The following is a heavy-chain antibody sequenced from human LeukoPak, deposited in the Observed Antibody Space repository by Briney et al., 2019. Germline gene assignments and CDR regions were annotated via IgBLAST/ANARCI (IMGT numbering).Heavy chain of an antibody. D-gene: IGHD4/OR15-4a*01. CDR1: GFTLSNYG. J-gene: IGHJ4*02. V-gene: IGHV3-23*01. CDR3: ARRAGAYSHPYDY. Sequence: GGTLRLSCAASGFTLSNYGMSWVCQAPGKGLEWVSSITNSGASTYYADSVKGRFTISRDNSKNTLYLQMNSLRAEDTAVYYCARRAGAYSHPYDYWGQGTLVTVSS. CDR2: ITNSGAST.